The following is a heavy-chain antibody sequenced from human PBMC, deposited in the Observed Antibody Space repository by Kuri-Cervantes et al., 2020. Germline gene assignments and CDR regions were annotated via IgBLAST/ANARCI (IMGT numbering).Heavy chain of an antibody. Sequence: GESLKISCAASGFTFSGYWMSWVRQAPGKGLEWVANIKQDGSEKYYVDSVKGRFTISRDNAKNSLYLQMNSLRAEDTAVYYCAREPGIAFDIWGQGTMVTVSS. J-gene: IGHJ3*02. D-gene: IGHD1-14*01. CDR1: GFTFSGYW. CDR2: IKQDGSEK. CDR3: AREPGIAFDI. V-gene: IGHV3-7*01.